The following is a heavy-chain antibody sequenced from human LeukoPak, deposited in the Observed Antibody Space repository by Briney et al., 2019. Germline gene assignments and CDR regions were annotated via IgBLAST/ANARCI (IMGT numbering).Heavy chain of an antibody. Sequence: GGSLRFSCAASGFTLSSSWLSWVRQAPGKGLEWVAYINQDGNEKNHVDSVKGRFTISRDNAKNSLYLQMNSLRVEDTAVDYCGRHIGPWGQGTLVTVSS. CDR1: GFTLSSSW. J-gene: IGHJ5*02. D-gene: IGHD5-12*01. CDR3: GRHIGP. V-gene: IGHV3-7*05. CDR2: INQDGNEK.